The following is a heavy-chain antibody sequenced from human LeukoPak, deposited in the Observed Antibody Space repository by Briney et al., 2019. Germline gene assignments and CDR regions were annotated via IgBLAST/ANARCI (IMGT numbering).Heavy chain of an antibody. J-gene: IGHJ4*02. D-gene: IGHD3-10*01. V-gene: IGHV3-7*02. Sequence: GGSLRPSCAASGFTFSRYWMTWVRQAPGKGLEWVANINQDGGEKYYVDSVKGRFTISRDNAKNSLYLQMNSLRAEDTAVYYCARAARITPYYWGQGTLVTVSS. CDR2: INQDGGEK. CDR1: GFTFSRYW. CDR3: ARAARITPYY.